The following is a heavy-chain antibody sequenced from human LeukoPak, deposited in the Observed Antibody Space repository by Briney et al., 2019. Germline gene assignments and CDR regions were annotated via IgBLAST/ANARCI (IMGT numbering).Heavy chain of an antibody. D-gene: IGHD3-22*01. V-gene: IGHV3-30*02. CDR3: AKDFSVYYYDSRVSDY. J-gene: IGHJ4*02. Sequence: PGGSLRPSCAASGFTFSSYGMHWVRQAPGKGLEWVAFIRYDGSNKYYADSVKGRFTISRDNSKNTLYLQMNSLRAEDTAVYYCAKDFSVYYYDSRVSDYWGQGTLVTVSS. CDR2: IRYDGSNK. CDR1: GFTFSSYG.